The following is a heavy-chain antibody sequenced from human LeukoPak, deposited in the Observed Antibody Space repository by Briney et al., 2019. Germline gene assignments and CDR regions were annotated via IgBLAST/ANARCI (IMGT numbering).Heavy chain of an antibody. D-gene: IGHD6-13*01. Sequence: PGGSLRLSCAASGFSFSNYGMHWVRQAPGKGLEWVAVISYDGSNKYYADSVKGRFTISRDNSKNTLYLQMNSLRAEDTAVYYCAKEGLYSSSWYYFDYWGQGTLVTVSS. CDR1: GFSFSNYG. CDR2: ISYDGSNK. J-gene: IGHJ4*02. V-gene: IGHV3-30*18. CDR3: AKEGLYSSSWYYFDY.